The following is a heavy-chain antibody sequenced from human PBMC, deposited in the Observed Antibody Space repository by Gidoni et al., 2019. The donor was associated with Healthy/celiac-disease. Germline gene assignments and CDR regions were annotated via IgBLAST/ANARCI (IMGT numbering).Heavy chain of an antibody. CDR2: ISSSSSYI. D-gene: IGHD3-10*01. J-gene: IGHJ4*02. CDR3: ARGSLDTGNY. V-gene: IGHV3-21*01. CDR1: GFTFSSYS. Sequence: EVQLVESVGGLVKPGGSLRLSCAASGFTFSSYSMNWVRQAPGKGLEWVSSISSSSSYIYYADSVKGRFTISRDNAKNSLYLQMNSLRAEDTSVYYCARGSLDTGNYWGQGTLVTVSS.